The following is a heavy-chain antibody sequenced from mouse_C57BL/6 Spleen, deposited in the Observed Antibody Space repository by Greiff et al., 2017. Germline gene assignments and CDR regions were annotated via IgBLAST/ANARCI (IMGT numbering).Heavy chain of an antibody. J-gene: IGHJ2*01. V-gene: IGHV5-16*01. Sequence: EVKLVESEGGLVQPGSSMKLSCTASGFTFSDYYMAWVRQVPEKGLEWVANINYDGSSTYYLASLKSRFIISSDNAKNILYLQMSSLKSEDTATYYCARGELTGYYFDYWGQGTTLTVSS. D-gene: IGHD4-1*01. CDR1: GFTFSDYY. CDR2: INYDGSST. CDR3: ARGELTGYYFDY.